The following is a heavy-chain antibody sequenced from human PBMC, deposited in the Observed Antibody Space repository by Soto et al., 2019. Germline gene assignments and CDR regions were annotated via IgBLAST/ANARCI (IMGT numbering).Heavy chain of an antibody. CDR3: AREGGYCNGGGCRYFDF. CDR1: GFTFSTYS. V-gene: IGHV3-21*01. J-gene: IGHJ4*01. D-gene: IGHD2-15*01. Sequence: EVLLVESGGGLVQPGGSLRLSCAASGFTFSTYSMNWVRQAPGKGLEWVSSINTASYIYYADSVKGRFTISRDDAKNSLYMQMNSLRDEDTTVYYCAREGGYCNGGGCRYFDFWGHGTLVNVSS. CDR2: INTASYI.